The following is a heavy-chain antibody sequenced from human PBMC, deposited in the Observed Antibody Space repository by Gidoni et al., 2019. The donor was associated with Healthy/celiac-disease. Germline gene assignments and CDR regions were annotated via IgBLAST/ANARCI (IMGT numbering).Heavy chain of an antibody. CDR1: GGPISSSSYY. CDR2: IYYSGST. J-gene: IGHJ4*02. CDR3: ARRADYGDFFDY. Sequence: QLQLQESGPGLVKPSETLSLTCTVSGGPISSSSYYWGWIRQPPGKGLEWIGSIYYSGSTYYNPSLKSRVTISVDTSKNQFSLKLSSVTAADTAVYYCARRADYGDFFDYWGQGTLVTVSS. D-gene: IGHD4-17*01. V-gene: IGHV4-39*01.